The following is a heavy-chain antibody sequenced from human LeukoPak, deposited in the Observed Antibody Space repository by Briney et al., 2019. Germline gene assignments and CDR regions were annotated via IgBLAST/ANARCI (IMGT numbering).Heavy chain of an antibody. CDR1: GFTFSDYY. Sequence: PGGSLRLSCAASGFTFSDYYMSWVRQAPGKGLEWVSGISGSGYSTYYADSVKGRFTISRDNSKNTLYLQMNSLRAEDTAIYYCAKGLSGWNYFDYWGQGTLVTVSS. D-gene: IGHD6-19*01. J-gene: IGHJ4*02. CDR3: AKGLSGWNYFDY. V-gene: IGHV3-23*01. CDR2: ISGSGYST.